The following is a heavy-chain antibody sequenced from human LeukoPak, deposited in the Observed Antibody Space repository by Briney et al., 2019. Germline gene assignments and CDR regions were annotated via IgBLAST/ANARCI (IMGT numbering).Heavy chain of an antibody. CDR3: ARDRITDFWSGYYTNYFDY. D-gene: IGHD3-3*01. Sequence: SETLSLTCTVSGYSISSGYYWAWIRQPPGKGLQWIGNIYHSGNTYYNPSLKSRVTISVDTSKNQFSLKLSSVTAADTAVYYCARDRITDFWSGYYTNYFDYWGQGTLVTVSS. CDR2: IYHSGNT. CDR1: GYSISSGYY. V-gene: IGHV4-38-2*02. J-gene: IGHJ4*02.